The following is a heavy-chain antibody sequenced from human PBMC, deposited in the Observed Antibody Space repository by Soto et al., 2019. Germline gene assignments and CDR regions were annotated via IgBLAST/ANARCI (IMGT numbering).Heavy chain of an antibody. J-gene: IGHJ6*03. Sequence: EVQLVESGGGLVQPGGSLRLSCAASGFTISGNAMNWVRQAPGRGLEWVSYISSSSTNIHYADSVRGRFTISRDNAKNSLDLQMNSLRDEDTALYRCARDLSWGSKWYYYMDVWGKGTTVTVSS. V-gene: IGHV3-48*02. CDR1: GFTISGNA. D-gene: IGHD3-16*01. CDR3: ARDLSWGSKWYYYMDV. CDR2: ISSSSTNI.